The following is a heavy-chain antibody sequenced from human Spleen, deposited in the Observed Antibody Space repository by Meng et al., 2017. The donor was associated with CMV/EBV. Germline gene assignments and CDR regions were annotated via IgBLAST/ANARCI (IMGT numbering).Heavy chain of an antibody. Sequence: GGSLRLSCAASGFTFSSYAMHWVRQAPGKGLEWVAVISYDGSNKYYADSVKGRFTISRDNSKNTLYLQMNSLRAEDTAVYYCVRSPGYCSNTNCYSNHFDYWGQGALVTVSS. CDR2: ISYDGSNK. V-gene: IGHV3-30*04. CDR1: GFTFSSYA. CDR3: VRSPGYCSNTNCYSNHFDY. J-gene: IGHJ4*02. D-gene: IGHD2-2*01.